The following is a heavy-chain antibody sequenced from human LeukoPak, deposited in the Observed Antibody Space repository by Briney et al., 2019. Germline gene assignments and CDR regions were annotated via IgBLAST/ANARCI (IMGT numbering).Heavy chain of an antibody. V-gene: IGHV1-69*06. CDR2: IIPIFGTA. CDR3: ARLIAAAGTYYMDV. Sequence: GASVKVSCKASGGTFSSYAISWVRQAPGQGLEWMGGIIPIFGTANYAQKFQGRVTITADKSTSTAYMELSSLRSEDTAVYYCARLIAAAGTYYMDVWGKGTTVTVSS. D-gene: IGHD6-13*01. CDR1: GGTFSSYA. J-gene: IGHJ6*03.